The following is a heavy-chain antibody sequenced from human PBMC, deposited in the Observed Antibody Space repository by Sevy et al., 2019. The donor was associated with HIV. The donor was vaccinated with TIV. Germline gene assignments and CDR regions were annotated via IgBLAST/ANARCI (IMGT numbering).Heavy chain of an antibody. Sequence: ASVKVSCKASGGTFSSYAISWVRQAPGQGLEWMGGIIPIFGTANYAQKFQGRVTITADESTSKAYMELSSLRSEDTAVYYCARAQCTSCRFSYYYYGMDVWGQGTTVTVSS. V-gene: IGHV1-69*13. J-gene: IGHJ6*02. D-gene: IGHD2-2*01. CDR3: ARAQCTSCRFSYYYYGMDV. CDR2: IIPIFGTA. CDR1: GGTFSSYA.